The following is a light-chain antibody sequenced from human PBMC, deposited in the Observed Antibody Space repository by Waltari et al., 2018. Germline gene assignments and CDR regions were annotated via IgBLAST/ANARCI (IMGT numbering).Light chain of an antibody. Sequence: DIQMTQSPSSLSASVGDRVTITCRARQSISSFLNWYPQKPGKAPKLLIYAASSLQSGVPSRFSGSGSGTDFTLTISSLQPEEFATYYCQQSYSTPRTFGGGTKVEIK. CDR1: QSISSF. CDR2: AAS. J-gene: IGKJ4*01. CDR3: QQSYSTPRT. V-gene: IGKV1-39*01.